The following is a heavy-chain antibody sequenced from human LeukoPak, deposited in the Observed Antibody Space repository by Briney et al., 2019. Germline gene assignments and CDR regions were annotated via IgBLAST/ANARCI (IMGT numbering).Heavy chain of an antibody. V-gene: IGHV4-34*01. Sequence: SETLSLTCTVPGGSISGYYWSWIRQPPGKGLEWIGEINHSGSTNYNPSLKSRVTISVDTSKNQFSLKLSSVTAADTAVYYCARLGLLYYYYYMDVWGKGTTVTISS. J-gene: IGHJ6*03. CDR3: ARLGLLYYYYYMDV. CDR1: GGSISGYY. D-gene: IGHD2-21*01. CDR2: INHSGST.